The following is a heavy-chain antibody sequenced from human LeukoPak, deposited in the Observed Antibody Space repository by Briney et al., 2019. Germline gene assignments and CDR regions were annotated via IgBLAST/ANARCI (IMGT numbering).Heavy chain of an antibody. CDR3: DMGYNWNYAGGTFDI. CDR1: GYTFTGDY. D-gene: IGHD1-7*01. J-gene: IGHJ3*02. V-gene: IGHV1-2*02. CDR2: INPNSGGT. Sequence: ASVKVSCKASGYTFTGDYLHWVRQAPGQGLEWMGWINPNSGGTNYAQKFQGRVTMTRDTSISTAYMELSRLRSDDTAVYYCDMGYNWNYAGGTFDIWGQGTMVTVSS.